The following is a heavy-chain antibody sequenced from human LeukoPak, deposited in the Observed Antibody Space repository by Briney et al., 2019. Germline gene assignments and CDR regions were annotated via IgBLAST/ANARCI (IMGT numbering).Heavy chain of an antibody. Sequence: PGGSLRLSCAASGFTFSSYAMHWVRQAPGKGLEWVAVISYDGSNKYYADSVKGRFTISRDNSKNTLYLQMNSLRAEDTAVYYCARDSEPGQLSNYYYYGMDVWGQGTTVTVSS. CDR2: ISYDGSNK. D-gene: IGHD6-6*01. CDR1: GFTFSSYA. J-gene: IGHJ6*02. CDR3: ARDSEPGQLSNYYYYGMDV. V-gene: IGHV3-30-3*01.